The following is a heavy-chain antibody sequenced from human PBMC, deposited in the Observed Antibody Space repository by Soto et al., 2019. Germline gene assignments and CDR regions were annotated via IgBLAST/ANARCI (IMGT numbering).Heavy chain of an antibody. Sequence: SETLSLTCTVSGGSFSGYYWSWIRQPPGKGLEWIGEINHSGSTNYNPSLKSRVTISVDTSKNQFSLKLSSVTAADTAVYYCARGRGGWDPYNWFDPWGQGTMVTVSS. CDR2: INHSGST. J-gene: IGHJ5*02. CDR3: ARGRGGWDPYNWFDP. CDR1: GGSFSGYY. V-gene: IGHV4-34*01. D-gene: IGHD6-19*01.